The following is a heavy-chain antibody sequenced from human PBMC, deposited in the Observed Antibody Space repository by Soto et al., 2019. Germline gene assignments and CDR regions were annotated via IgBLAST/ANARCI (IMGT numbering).Heavy chain of an antibody. Sequence: ASVKVSCKASGYTITNFAMHWVRQAPGQSPEWMGWINLGNGNTKYSQRFQGRVTITRDTSATTTYMEMTSLRSEDTAVYYCAREEVHRIAARHYYYYGMDVWGQGTTVTVSS. V-gene: IGHV1-3*01. CDR3: AREEVHRIAARHYYYYGMDV. CDR1: GYTITNFA. CDR2: INLGNGNT. D-gene: IGHD6-6*01. J-gene: IGHJ6*02.